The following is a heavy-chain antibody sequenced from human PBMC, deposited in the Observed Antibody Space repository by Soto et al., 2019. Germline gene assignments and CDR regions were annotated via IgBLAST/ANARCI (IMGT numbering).Heavy chain of an antibody. Sequence: GASVKVSCKASGYTFTSYGISWVRQAPGQGLEWMGWISAYNGNTNYAQKLQGWVTMTRDTSISTAYMELSRLRSDDTAVYYCARGLRGGVHYDILTGYYSDDAFDIWGQGTMVTVSS. CDR3: ARGLRGGVHYDILTGYYSDDAFDI. CDR1: GYTFTSYG. V-gene: IGHV1-18*01. CDR2: ISAYNGNT. D-gene: IGHD3-9*01. J-gene: IGHJ3*02.